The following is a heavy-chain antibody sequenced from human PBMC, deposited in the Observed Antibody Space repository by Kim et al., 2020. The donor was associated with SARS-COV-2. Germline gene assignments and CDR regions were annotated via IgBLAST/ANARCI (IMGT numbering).Heavy chain of an antibody. J-gene: IGHJ4*02. V-gene: IGHV3-21*01. D-gene: IGHD6-13*01. CDR3: ARDQEAAGTDY. CDR1: GFTFSSYS. Sequence: GGSLRLSCAASGFTFSSYSMNWVRQAPGKGLGWVSSISSSSSYIYYADSVKGRFTISRDNAKNSLYLQMNSLRAEDTAVYYCARDQEAAGTDYWGQGTLVTVSS. CDR2: ISSSSSYI.